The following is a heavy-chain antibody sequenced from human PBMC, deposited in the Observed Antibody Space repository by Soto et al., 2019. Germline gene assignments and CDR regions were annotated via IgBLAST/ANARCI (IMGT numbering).Heavy chain of an antibody. Sequence: SETLSLTCAVSGGSISSGGYSWSWIRQPPGKGLEWIGYIYHSGSTYYNPSLKSRVTISVDRSKNQFSLKLSSVTAADTAVYYCASSNIAATGFYYYGMDVWGRGTTVTVSS. CDR3: ASSNIAATGFYYYGMDV. CDR1: GGSISSGGYS. CDR2: IYHSGST. V-gene: IGHV4-30-2*02. J-gene: IGHJ6*02. D-gene: IGHD6-13*01.